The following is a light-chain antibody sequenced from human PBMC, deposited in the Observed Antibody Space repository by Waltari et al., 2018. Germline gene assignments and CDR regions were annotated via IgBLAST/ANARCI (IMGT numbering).Light chain of an antibody. CDR2: LNSDGSH. J-gene: IGLJ3*02. CDR1: SGPSSYA. V-gene: IGLV4-69*01. CDR3: QTWGTGIRLV. Sequence: QLVLTQSPSASASLGASVKLTCTLSSGPSSYAIAWHQQQPEKGPRYLMKLNSDGSHSKGDGIPDRFSGSSSGAERYLTISSLQSEDEADYYCQTWGTGIRLVFGGGTKLTVL.